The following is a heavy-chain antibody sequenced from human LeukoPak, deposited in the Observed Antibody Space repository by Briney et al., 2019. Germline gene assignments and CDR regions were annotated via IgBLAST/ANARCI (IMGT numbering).Heavy chain of an antibody. CDR1: GYTFTSYD. CDR2: INPSGGST. V-gene: IGHV1-46*01. CDR3: AREGPYCSSTSCYGGFDY. J-gene: IGHJ4*02. D-gene: IGHD2-2*01. Sequence: GASVKVSCKASGYTFTSYDINWVRQATGQGLEWMGIINPSGGSTNYAQKFQGRVTVTRDTSTSIVYMELSSLRSEDTAVYYCAREGPYCSSTSCYGGFDYWGQGTLVTVSS.